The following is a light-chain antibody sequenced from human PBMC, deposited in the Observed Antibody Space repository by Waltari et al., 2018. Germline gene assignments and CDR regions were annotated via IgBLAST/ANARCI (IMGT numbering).Light chain of an antibody. CDR3: QQYNNWPPVT. V-gene: IGKV3-15*01. CDR1: QSVSSN. J-gene: IGKJ4*01. CDR2: GAS. Sequence: EIVMTQSPATLSVSPGERATLSCRASQSVSSNLDWYQQKPGQSPRLLIYGASTMATGIPARFSGSGSVTEFTLTISSLQSEDFAVYYCQQYNNWPPVTFGGGTKVEIK.